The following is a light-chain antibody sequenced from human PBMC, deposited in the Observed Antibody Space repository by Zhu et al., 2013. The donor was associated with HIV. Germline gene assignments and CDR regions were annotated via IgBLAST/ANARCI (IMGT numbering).Light chain of an antibody. CDR3: QSYDISLGGIYV. CDR1: GSNIGAGYD. J-gene: IGLJ1*01. V-gene: IGLV1-40*01. Sequence: QSVLTQPPSVSGAPGQRVTISCTGSGSNIGAGYDVHWYQQLPGTAPKPLIFGNSYGDNDRPSGVPDRFSASKSGTSASLAITGLQAEDEADYYCQSYDISLGGIYVFGTGTKVTVL. CDR2: GDN.